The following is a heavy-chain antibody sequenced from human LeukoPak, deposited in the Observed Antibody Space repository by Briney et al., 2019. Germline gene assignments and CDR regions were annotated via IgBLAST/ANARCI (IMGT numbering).Heavy chain of an antibody. V-gene: IGHV3-23*01. Sequence: GGSLRLSCAASGFTFDDYGMSWVRQAPGKGLEWVSSIGGPGGSTYYAESAKGRFTISRDNSKSTLYLQLNSLGAEDTALYYCAKGCGGNCYSFSAWGQGTLVTVSS. J-gene: IGHJ5*02. CDR2: IGGPGGST. CDR1: GFTFDDYG. D-gene: IGHD2-15*01. CDR3: AKGCGGNCYSFSA.